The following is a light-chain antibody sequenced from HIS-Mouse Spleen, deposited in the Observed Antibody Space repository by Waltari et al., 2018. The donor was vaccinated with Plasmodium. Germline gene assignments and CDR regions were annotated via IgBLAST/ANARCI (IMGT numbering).Light chain of an antibody. CDR3: QVWDSSSDHVV. CDR1: NIGSKS. CDR2: DES. V-gene: IGLV3-21*03. Sequence: SYVLTQPPSVSVAPGKTARITCGGNNIGSKSVHWYQQKPGQAPVLVVYDESDRPSGVPVRCAGSNSGNTATLTISRVEAGDEADYYCQVWDSSSDHVVFGGGTKLTVL. J-gene: IGLJ2*01.